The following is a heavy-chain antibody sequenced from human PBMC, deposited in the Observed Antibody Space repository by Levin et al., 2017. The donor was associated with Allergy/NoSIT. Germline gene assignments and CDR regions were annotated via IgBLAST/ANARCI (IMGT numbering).Heavy chain of an antibody. CDR3: ASYLYGGLDY. CDR1: GGSLSGYY. V-gene: IGHV4-34*01. Sequence: SETLSLTCAVYGGSLSGYYWSWIRRPPGKGLEWIGEINHSGSTTYNPSLKSRVTISVDTSKNQFSLRLSSVTAADTAVYYCASYLYGGLDYWGRGTLVTVSS. D-gene: IGHD3-16*01. CDR2: INHSGST. J-gene: IGHJ4*02.